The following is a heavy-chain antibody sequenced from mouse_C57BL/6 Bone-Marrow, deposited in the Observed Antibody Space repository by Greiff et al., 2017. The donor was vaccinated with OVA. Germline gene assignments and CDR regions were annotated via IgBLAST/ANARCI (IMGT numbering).Heavy chain of an antibody. V-gene: IGHV5-16*01. CDR3: ARVGDIYYYAMDY. J-gene: IGHJ4*01. Sequence: EVQRVESEGGLVQPGSSMKLSCTASGFTFSDYYMAWVRQVPEKGLEWVAKLNYDGSSTYYLDSLKSRFIISRDNAKNILYLQMSSLKSEDTATYYCARVGDIYYYAMDYWGQGTSVTVSS. CDR1: GFTFSDYY. CDR2: LNYDGSST. D-gene: IGHD3-3*01.